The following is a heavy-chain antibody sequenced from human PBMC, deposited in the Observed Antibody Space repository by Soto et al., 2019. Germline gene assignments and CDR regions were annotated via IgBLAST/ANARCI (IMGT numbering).Heavy chain of an antibody. Sequence: GGSLRLSCAASGFTFSNSLMSWVRQAPGKGLEWVANIKEDGSEKDYVDPVKGRFTITRDNAKNSLYLQMNNLRAEDTAVYFCTRKRFGMDVWGQGTTVTVSS. V-gene: IGHV3-7*03. CDR3: TRKRFGMDV. J-gene: IGHJ6*02. CDR1: GFTFSNSL. CDR2: IKEDGSEK.